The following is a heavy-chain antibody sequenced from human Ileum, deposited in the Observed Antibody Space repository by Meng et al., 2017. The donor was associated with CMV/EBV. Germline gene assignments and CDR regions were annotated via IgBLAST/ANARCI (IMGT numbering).Heavy chain of an antibody. CDR3: ARAAARGVPVDL. Sequence: SGPRLLTPSGTLSPPCTVTGGSLTSYYWTWIRQPAGKGLEWIGRIHPTGTTDDNPSLRSRVSMSLDKSKNQFSLKLTSVTAADTAVYYCARAAARGVPVDLWGQGTLVTVSS. J-gene: IGHJ5*02. V-gene: IGHV4-4*07. CDR1: GGSLTSYY. CDR2: IHPTGTT. D-gene: IGHD3-10*01.